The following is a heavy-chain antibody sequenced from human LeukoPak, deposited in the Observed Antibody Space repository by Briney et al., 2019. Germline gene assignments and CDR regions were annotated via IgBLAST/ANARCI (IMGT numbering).Heavy chain of an antibody. V-gene: IGHV3-7*01. CDR1: GFTFSNYW. J-gene: IGHJ4*02. D-gene: IGHD3-10*01. CDR3: ARVPWYYGSGSYYKSYYFDY. CDR2: IKQDGSEK. Sequence: GGSLRLSCAASGFTFSNYWMSWVCQAPGKGLEWGANIKQDGSEKYYVDSVKGRFTISRDNAKNSLYLQMNSLRVDDTAVYYCARVPWYYGSGSYYKSYYFDYWGQGTLVTVSS.